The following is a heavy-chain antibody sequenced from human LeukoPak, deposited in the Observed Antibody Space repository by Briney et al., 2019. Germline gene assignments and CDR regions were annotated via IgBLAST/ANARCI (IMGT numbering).Heavy chain of an antibody. D-gene: IGHD1-1*01. J-gene: IGHJ4*02. CDR2: IYTSGST. Sequence: SETLSLTCTVSGGSIRSYYWSWIRQPAGKGLEWIGRIYTSGSTNYNPSLKSRVTMSVDTSKNQFSLKLSSVTAADTAVYYCARIVRYNWNDVYFDYWGQGTLVTVSS. V-gene: IGHV4-4*07. CDR1: GGSIRSYY. CDR3: ARIVRYNWNDVYFDY.